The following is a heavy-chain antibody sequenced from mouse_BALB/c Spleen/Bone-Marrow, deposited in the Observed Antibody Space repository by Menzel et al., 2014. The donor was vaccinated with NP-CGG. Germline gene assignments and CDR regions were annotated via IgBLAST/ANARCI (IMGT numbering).Heavy chain of an antibody. CDR3: GRESIYYYGSTLDY. J-gene: IGHJ2*01. Sequence: QVQLQQSGAELVRPGVSVKISCKSSGYTFTDYAMHWVKRSHAKSLEWIGVISTYYGDASYNQKFKGKATMTVDKSSSTAYMELARLTSEDSAIYYCGRESIYYYGSTLDYWGQGTTLTVSS. CDR2: ISTYYGDA. V-gene: IGHV1S137*01. D-gene: IGHD1-1*01. CDR1: GYTFTDYA.